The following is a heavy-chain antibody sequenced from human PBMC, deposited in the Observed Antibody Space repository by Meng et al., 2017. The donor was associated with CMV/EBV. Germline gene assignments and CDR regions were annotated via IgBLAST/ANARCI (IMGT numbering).Heavy chain of an antibody. CDR1: GYTFTTYY. D-gene: IGHD1-26*01. Sequence: ESLKISCKASGYTFTTYYIHWVRQAPGQGLEWMGIINPSGGDPTYTQKFQGRVTMTRDTSTSTVYMELSSLRSEDTAVYYCARGLGSGNYYSPWGQGTLVTVSS. J-gene: IGHJ5*02. CDR3: ARGLGSGNYYSP. V-gene: IGHV1-46*01. CDR2: INPSGGDP.